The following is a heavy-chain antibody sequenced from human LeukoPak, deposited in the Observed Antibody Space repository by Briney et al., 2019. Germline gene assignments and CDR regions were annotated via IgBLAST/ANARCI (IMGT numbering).Heavy chain of an antibody. V-gene: IGHV1-18*01. D-gene: IGHD2-21*02. J-gene: IGHJ4*02. CDR2: ISAYNGNT. CDR1: GYTFTSYG. Sequence: ASVKVSCKASGYTFTSYGISWVRQAPGQGLEWMGWISAYNGNTNYAQKLQGRVTMTTDTSTSTAYMELRSLRSDDTAMYYCATRPRPVTIGPFDYWGQGTLVTVSS. CDR3: ATRPRPVTIGPFDY.